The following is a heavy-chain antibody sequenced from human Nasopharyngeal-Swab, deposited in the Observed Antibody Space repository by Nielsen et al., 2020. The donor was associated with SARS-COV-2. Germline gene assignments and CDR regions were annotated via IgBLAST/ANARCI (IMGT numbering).Heavy chain of an antibody. CDR3: ARENGGSVLVSYMDV. J-gene: IGHJ6*03. CDR2: ISSSGRNM. V-gene: IGHV3-48*03. CDR1: GFTFSNYE. D-gene: IGHD4-23*01. Sequence: GESLKISCAASGFTFSNYEMNWVRQAPGKGLEWVSYISSSGRNMYYAVSVKGRFIISRDNATKSLFLQMSSLRAEDTAVYYCARENGGSVLVSYMDVWGKGTTVTVSS.